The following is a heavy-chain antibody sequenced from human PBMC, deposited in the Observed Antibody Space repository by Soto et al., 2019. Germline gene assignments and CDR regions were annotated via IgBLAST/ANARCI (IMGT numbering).Heavy chain of an antibody. V-gene: IGHV5-10-1*01. J-gene: IGHJ6*02. Sequence: GESLKISCQGSGYSFTSYWISWVRQMPGKGLEWMGRIDPSDSYTNYSPSFQGHVTISADKSISTAYLQWSSLKASDTAMYYCARLGRIAAAGTYYYYGMDVWGQGTTVTVSS. CDR2: IDPSDSYT. CDR3: ARLGRIAAAGTYYYYGMDV. CDR1: GYSFTSYW. D-gene: IGHD6-13*01.